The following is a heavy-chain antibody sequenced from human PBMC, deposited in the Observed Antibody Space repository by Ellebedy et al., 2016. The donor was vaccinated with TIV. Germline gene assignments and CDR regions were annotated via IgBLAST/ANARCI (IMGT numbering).Heavy chain of an antibody. CDR3: ARCPYYYYGMDV. D-gene: IGHD2-2*01. V-gene: IGHV3-23*01. Sequence: GGSLRLSCAASGFTFNSYAMNWVRQAPGKGLEWVSAIDGSGGSAYFADSVKGRFTISRDNSKNTLYLQMNSLGAEDTAVYYCARCPYYYYGMDVWGQGTTVTVSS. CDR1: GFTFNSYA. CDR2: IDGSGGSA. J-gene: IGHJ6*02.